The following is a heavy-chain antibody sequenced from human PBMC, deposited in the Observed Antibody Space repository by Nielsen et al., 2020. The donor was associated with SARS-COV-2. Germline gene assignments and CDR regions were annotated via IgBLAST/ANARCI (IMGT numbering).Heavy chain of an antibody. V-gene: IGHV3-23*01. Sequence: GGSLRLSCAASGFTFSSYAMSWVRQAPGKGLEWVSAISGSGGSTYYADSVKGRFTISRDNSKNTLYLQMNSLRAEDTAVYYCASHLIVATRIADYWGQGTLVTVSS. CDR3: ASHLIVATRIADY. J-gene: IGHJ4*02. CDR1: GFTFSSYA. D-gene: IGHD5-12*01. CDR2: ISGSGGST.